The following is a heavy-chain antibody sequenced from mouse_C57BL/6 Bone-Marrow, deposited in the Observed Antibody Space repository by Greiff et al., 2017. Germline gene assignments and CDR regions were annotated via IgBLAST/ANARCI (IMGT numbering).Heavy chain of an antibody. D-gene: IGHD1-1*01. V-gene: IGHV1-59*01. CDR1: GYTFTSYW. CDR2: IDPSDSYT. CDR3: ARDYYGSSYYFDY. Sequence: VKLQQPGAELVRPGTSVKLSCKASGYTFTSYWMHWVKQRPGQGLEWIGVIDPSDSYTNYNQKFKGKATLTVDTSSSPAYMQLSSLTSEDSAVYYCARDYYGSSYYFDYWGQGTTLTVSS. J-gene: IGHJ2*01.